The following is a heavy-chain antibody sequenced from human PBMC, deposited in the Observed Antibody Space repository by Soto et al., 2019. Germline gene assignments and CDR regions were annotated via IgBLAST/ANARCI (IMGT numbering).Heavy chain of an antibody. CDR3: ARHKLGGYSYGPDY. D-gene: IGHD5-18*01. Sequence: SETLSLTCTVSDGSITSGNYYWGWIRQPPGKGLEWIGSIYYNGNTHYNPSLKSRVTISIDTSKKQFSLKLSSVTAADTAVYYCARHKLGGYSYGPDYWAQGTLVTVSS. CDR1: DGSITSGNYY. V-gene: IGHV4-39*01. CDR2: IYYNGNT. J-gene: IGHJ4*02.